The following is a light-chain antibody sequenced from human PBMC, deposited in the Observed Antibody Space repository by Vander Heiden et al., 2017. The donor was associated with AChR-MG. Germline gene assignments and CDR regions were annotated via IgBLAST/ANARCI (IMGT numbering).Light chain of an antibody. J-gene: IGKJ1*01. V-gene: IGKV2-30*01. CDR3: MQVTHRPPWT. CDR1: QSLVDSDGNTY. Sequence: DVVMTQSPLSLPVTLGQPASISCRSSQSLVDSDGNTYLNWFQQRPGQSPRRLIYKVSNRDSGAPDRFSGSGSGTDFTLKISRVEAEDVGVYYCMQVTHRPPWTFGQGTKVEIK. CDR2: KVS.